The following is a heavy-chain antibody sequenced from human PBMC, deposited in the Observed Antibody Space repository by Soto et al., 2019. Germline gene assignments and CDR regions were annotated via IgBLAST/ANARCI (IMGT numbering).Heavy chain of an antibody. J-gene: IGHJ5*02. D-gene: IGHD5-12*01. CDR2: ISAYNGNT. Sequence: ASVKVSRKASGYTFTSYGISWVRQAPGQGLEWLGWISAYNGNTNYAQKLQGRVTMTTDTSTSTAYMELRSLRFDDTAVYYCARRVATITSGSNWFDPWGQGTLVTVSS. V-gene: IGHV1-18*01. CDR3: ARRVATITSGSNWFDP. CDR1: GYTFTSYG.